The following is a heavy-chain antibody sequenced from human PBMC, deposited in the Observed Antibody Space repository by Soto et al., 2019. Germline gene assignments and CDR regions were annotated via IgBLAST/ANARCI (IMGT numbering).Heavy chain of an antibody. CDR1: GYSFTNYW. J-gene: IGHJ6*02. D-gene: IGHD4-17*01. V-gene: IGHV5-51*01. Sequence: GESLKISCKGSGYSFTNYWIGWVRQMPGKGLEWMGIIYPDDSDTRYSPSFQGQVTISADKSISTAYLQWSSLKASDTAMYYCARRTETDYYGMDVWGQGTTVTVSS. CDR3: ARRTETDYYGMDV. CDR2: IYPDDSDT.